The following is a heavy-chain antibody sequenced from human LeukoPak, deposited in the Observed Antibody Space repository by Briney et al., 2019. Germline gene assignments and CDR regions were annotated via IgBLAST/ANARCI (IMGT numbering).Heavy chain of an antibody. CDR3: ARGDSIATGDYFDL. D-gene: IGHD3-10*01. Sequence: ASVKVSCKASGYTFTGYYMHWVRQAPGQGLEWMGWINPNSGATDYAQKFQDRVTMTRDTSISTAYMDLSRLRSDDTAVYYCARGDSIATGDYFDLWGRGTLVTVSS. V-gene: IGHV1-2*02. J-gene: IGHJ2*01. CDR2: INPNSGAT. CDR1: GYTFTGYY.